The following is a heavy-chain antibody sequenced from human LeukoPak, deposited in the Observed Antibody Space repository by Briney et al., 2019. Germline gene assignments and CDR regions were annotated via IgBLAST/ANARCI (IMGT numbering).Heavy chain of an antibody. V-gene: IGHV1-18*01. D-gene: IGHD2/OR15-2a*01. CDR2: ISTFNDNT. J-gene: IGHJ6*02. CDR3: ARDIIGMLREVPYPLRGMDV. CDR1: GYDLTSYG. Sequence: ASVKVSCKASGYDLTSYGISWVRQAPGQGLEWMGWISTFNDNTNYAQKFQGRVTLTTDRSTTTAYMELRRLESDDAAVFYCARDIIGMLREVPYPLRGMDVWGQGTTVTVSS.